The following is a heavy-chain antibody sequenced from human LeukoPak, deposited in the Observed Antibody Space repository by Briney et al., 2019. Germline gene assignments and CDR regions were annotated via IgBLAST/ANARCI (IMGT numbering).Heavy chain of an antibody. V-gene: IGHV4-39*01. CDR2: IFDSGRT. J-gene: IGHJ4*02. D-gene: IGHD2-15*01. CDR3: AKRGFCPGGRCYSPGQFDY. Sequence: SETLSLTCTVSSASISSNSSYWGWIRQPPGKGLEWIGSIFDSGRTYYNPSLKSRLTISVDTATNQFSLKLTSVTAADTAVYYCAKRGFCPGGRCYSPGQFDYWGQGTLVAVSS. CDR1: SASISSNSSY.